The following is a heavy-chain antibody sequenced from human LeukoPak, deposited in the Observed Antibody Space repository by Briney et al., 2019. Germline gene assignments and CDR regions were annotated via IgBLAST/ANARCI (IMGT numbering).Heavy chain of an antibody. CDR1: GYTLTGYY. D-gene: IGHD5-18*01. J-gene: IGHJ4*02. CDR2: INPNSGGT. CDR3: ARIQRSLYYFDY. V-gene: IGHV1-2*02. Sequence: ASVKVSCKASGYTLTGYYMHWMRQAPGQGLEWMGWINPNSGGTNCAQKFQGRVTMTRDTSISTAYMELSRLRSDDTAVYYCARIQRSLYYFDYWGQGTLVTVSS.